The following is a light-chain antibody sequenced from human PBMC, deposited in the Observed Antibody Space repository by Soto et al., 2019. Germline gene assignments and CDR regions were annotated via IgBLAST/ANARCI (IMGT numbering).Light chain of an antibody. CDR2: KAS. Sequence: DIQMTQAPSTPSASLGDRVTITCRANQSISNWLAWFQQKPGKAPKLLIYKASSLESGVPSRFSGSGSETEFTLTISSLQPDDFATYYCQQYNSYSEAFGQGTKVDIK. CDR3: QQYNSYSEA. J-gene: IGKJ1*01. CDR1: QSISNW. V-gene: IGKV1-5*03.